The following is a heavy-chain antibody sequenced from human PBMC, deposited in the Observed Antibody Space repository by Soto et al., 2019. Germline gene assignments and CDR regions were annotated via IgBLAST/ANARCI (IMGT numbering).Heavy chain of an antibody. Sequence: SVKVSCKTSGGSFRTSAISWVRQAPGQGLEWMGGIMPVFPTPDYAQKFQGRVTITADESTSTAYMELSSLRSEDTAVYYCARDKDRQQLGGNYYYILDVWGQGTTVTVPQ. CDR3: ARDKDRQQLGGNYYYILDV. D-gene: IGHD3-3*02. CDR1: GGSFRTSA. CDR2: IMPVFPTP. V-gene: IGHV1-69*13. J-gene: IGHJ6*01.